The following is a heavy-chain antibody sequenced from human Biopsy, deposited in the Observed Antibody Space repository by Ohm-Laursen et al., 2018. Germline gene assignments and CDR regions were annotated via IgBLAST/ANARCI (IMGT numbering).Heavy chain of an antibody. Sequence: GSLRLSCAASGFTFDDYAMYWVRQAPGKGLEWVSFISSSSSYIYYADSVKGRFTVSRDNARDSLYLQMNSLRAEDTAVYYCARDVRPVTMIAEGDFDYWGQGSLVTVS. V-gene: IGHV3-21*01. J-gene: IGHJ4*02. CDR2: ISSSSSYI. D-gene: IGHD3-22*01. CDR3: ARDVRPVTMIAEGDFDY. CDR1: GFTFDDYA.